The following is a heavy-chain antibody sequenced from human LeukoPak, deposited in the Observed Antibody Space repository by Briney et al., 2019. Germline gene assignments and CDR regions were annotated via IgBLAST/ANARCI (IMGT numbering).Heavy chain of an antibody. V-gene: IGHV1-69*05. J-gene: IGHJ3*02. CDR2: IIPIFGTA. CDR1: GGTFSSYA. Sequence: ASVKVSCKASGGTFSSYAISWVRQAPGQGLEWMRGIIPIFGTANYAQKSQGRVTITTDESTSTAYMELSSLRSEDTAVYYCASAYYYDSRRDAFDIWGQGTMVTVSS. D-gene: IGHD3-10*01. CDR3: ASAYYYDSRRDAFDI.